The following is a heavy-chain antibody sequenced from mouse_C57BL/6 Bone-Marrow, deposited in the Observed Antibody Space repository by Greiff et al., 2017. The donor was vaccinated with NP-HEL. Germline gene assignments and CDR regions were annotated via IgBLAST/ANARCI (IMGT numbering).Heavy chain of an antibody. CDR1: GFNITDYY. Sequence: VQLQQSGAELVKPGASVKLSCTASGFNITDYYMHWVKQRTEQGLEWIGRLDPEDGETNYAPKFQGKATITADTSSNTAYLQLTSLTSEDTAVYYCARIYDGYYFDYWGQGTTLTVSS. CDR2: LDPEDGET. D-gene: IGHD2-3*01. V-gene: IGHV14-2*01. J-gene: IGHJ2*01. CDR3: ARIYDGYYFDY.